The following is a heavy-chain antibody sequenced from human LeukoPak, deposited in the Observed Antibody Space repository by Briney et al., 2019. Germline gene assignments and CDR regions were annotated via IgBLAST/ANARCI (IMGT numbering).Heavy chain of an antibody. D-gene: IGHD1-26*01. CDR2: ITPYNGDT. V-gene: IGHV1-18*04. J-gene: IGHJ4*02. Sequence: ASVKVSCKASGYTFTGYYMHWVRQAPGQGLEWMGWITPYNGDTNYAQNLQDRVTMTTDTSTSTAYMELRSPRSDDTAVYFCARVAGVSYNYFDSWGQGTLATVSS. CDR3: ARVAGVSYNYFDS. CDR1: GYTFTGYY.